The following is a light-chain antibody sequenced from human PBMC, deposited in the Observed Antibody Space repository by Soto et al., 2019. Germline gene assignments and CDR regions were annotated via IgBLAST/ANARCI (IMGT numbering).Light chain of an antibody. CDR3: QQSYSPPLT. V-gene: IGKV1-39*01. J-gene: IGKJ4*01. CDR2: AAS. Sequence: DIVMTQSPDSLAVSLGERATINCKCSQTIFYNFNHKNYLAWYQQKPGKAPKLLIYAASNLQTGVPSRFSGSGSGAHFTLTITSLQPEDFATYYCQQSYSPPLTFGGGTKVDIK. CDR1: QTIFYNFNHKNY.